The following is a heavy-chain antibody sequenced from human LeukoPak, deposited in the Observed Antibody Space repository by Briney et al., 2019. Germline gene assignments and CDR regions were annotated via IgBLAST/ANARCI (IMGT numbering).Heavy chain of an antibody. V-gene: IGHV3-30*18. Sequence: PGGSLRLSCAASGFTFSSYGMHWVRQAPGKGLEWVAVISYDGSNKYYADSVKGRFTISRDNSKNTLYLQMNSLRAEDTAVYYCANLLTWEYSSSWYYYYYGMDVWGQGTTVTVSS. J-gene: IGHJ6*02. D-gene: IGHD6-13*01. CDR3: ANLLTWEYSSSWYYYYYGMDV. CDR1: GFTFSSYG. CDR2: ISYDGSNK.